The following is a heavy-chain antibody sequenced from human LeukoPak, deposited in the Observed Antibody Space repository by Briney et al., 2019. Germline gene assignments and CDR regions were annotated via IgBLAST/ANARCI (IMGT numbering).Heavy chain of an antibody. D-gene: IGHD1-7*01. V-gene: IGHV3-23*01. CDR2: IVGSGGST. CDR3: AKKKRELRGFDY. CDR1: GFTFSSYA. Sequence: GGSLRLSCAASGFTFSSYAMSWVRQAPGKGLGWVSVIVGSGGSTYYADSVKGRFTISRDNSKNTLYLQMSSLRAEDTAVYYCAKKKRELRGFDYWGQGTLVTVS. J-gene: IGHJ4*02.